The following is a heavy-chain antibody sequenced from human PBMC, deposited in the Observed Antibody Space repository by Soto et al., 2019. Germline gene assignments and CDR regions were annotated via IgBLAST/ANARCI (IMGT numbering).Heavy chain of an antibody. Sequence: GGSLRLSCVASGFRLSGYEMNWVRQAPGRGLEWVAYISGSGSTIYYADSVKGRFTISRDDANNLLSLQMNSMSVEDTAVYYCSRDGVSMSEAGRTYNGMDVWGQGATVTVSS. CDR1: GFRLSGYE. CDR2: ISGSGSTI. D-gene: IGHD6-19*01. CDR3: SRDGVSMSEAGRTYNGMDV. J-gene: IGHJ6*02. V-gene: IGHV3-48*03.